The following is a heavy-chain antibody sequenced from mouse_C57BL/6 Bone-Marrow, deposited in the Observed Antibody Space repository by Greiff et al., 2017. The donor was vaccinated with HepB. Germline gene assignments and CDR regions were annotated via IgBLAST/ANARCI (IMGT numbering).Heavy chain of an antibody. Sequence: VQLQESGPGLVQPSQSLSITCTVSGFSLTSYGVHWVRQSPGKGLEWLGVIWSGGSTDYNAAFISRLSISKDNSKSQVFFKMNSLQADDTAIYYCARKGYYYGSGYFDVWGTGTTVTVSS. CDR1: GFSLTSYG. J-gene: IGHJ1*03. V-gene: IGHV2-2*01. D-gene: IGHD1-1*01. CDR2: IWSGGST. CDR3: ARKGYYYGSGYFDV.